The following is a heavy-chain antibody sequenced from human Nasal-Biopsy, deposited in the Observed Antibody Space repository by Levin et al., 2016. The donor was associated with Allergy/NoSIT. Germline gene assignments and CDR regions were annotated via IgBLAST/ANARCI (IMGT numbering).Heavy chain of an antibody. D-gene: IGHD6-13*01. CDR2: IYYSGSTNT. Sequence: SETLSLTCTVSGGSISSYYWSWIRQPPGKGLEWIGYIYYSGSTNTNYNPSLKSRVTISVDTSKNQFSLKLSSVTAADTAVYYCARFSSTVAAAGTGGYGMDVWGQGTTVTVSS. CDR3: ARFSSTVAAAGTGGYGMDV. CDR1: GGSISSYY. V-gene: IGHV4-59*01. J-gene: IGHJ6*02.